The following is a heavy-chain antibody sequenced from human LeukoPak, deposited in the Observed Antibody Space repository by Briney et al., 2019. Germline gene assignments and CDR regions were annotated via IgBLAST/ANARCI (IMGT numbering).Heavy chain of an antibody. CDR1: GFTFSGSA. CDR2: IRGKANSYAT. CDR3: TREDPYETGEPNWFDP. V-gene: IGHV3-73*01. D-gene: IGHD5-12*01. J-gene: IGHJ5*02. Sequence: GGSLRLSCAASGFTFSGSAMHWVRQASGKGLEWVGRIRGKANSYATAYAASVKGRFTISRDDSKNMAYLQMNSLKTEDTAVYYCTREDPYETGEPNWFDPWGQGTLVTVSS.